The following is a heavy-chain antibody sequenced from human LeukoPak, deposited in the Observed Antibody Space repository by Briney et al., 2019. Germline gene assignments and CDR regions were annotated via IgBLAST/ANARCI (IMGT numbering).Heavy chain of an antibody. CDR1: GYTFTSYG. Sequence: GASVKVSCKASGYTFTSYGISWVRQAPGQGLEWMGWISAYNGNTNYAQKLQGRVTMTTDTSTSTAYMELSSLRSEDTAVYYCASAAAGASYYYYYYMDVWGKGTTVTVSS. J-gene: IGHJ6*03. V-gene: IGHV1-18*01. D-gene: IGHD6-13*01. CDR3: ASAAAGASYYYYYYMDV. CDR2: ISAYNGNT.